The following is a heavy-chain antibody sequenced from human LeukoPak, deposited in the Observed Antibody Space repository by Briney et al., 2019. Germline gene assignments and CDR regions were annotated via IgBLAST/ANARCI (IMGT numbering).Heavy chain of an antibody. V-gene: IGHV4-61*02. J-gene: IGHJ5*02. CDR2: IYTSGST. CDR3: ARDRRGYCSSTSCYWWFDP. CDR1: GGSISSGSYY. Sequence: SETLSLTCTVSGGSISSGSYYWSWIRQPAGKGLEWIGRIYTSGSTNYNPSLKSRVTISVDTSKNQFSLKLSSVTAADTAVYYCARDRRGYCSSTSCYWWFDPWGQGTLVTVSS. D-gene: IGHD2-2*01.